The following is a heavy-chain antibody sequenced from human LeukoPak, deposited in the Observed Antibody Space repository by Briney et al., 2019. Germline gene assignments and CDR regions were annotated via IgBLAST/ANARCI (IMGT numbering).Heavy chain of an antibody. CDR3: ATQVGAARTYFDY. V-gene: IGHV4-39*01. Sequence: SETLSLTCAVSGGSIRSSSYYRGWIRQPPGKGLEWIGSIYYSGTTYYNPSLKSRVTISVDTSKNQFSLNLNSVTAADTAVYYCATQVGAARTYFDYWAQGTLVTVSS. J-gene: IGHJ4*02. D-gene: IGHD6-6*01. CDR1: GGSIRSSSYY. CDR2: IYYSGTT.